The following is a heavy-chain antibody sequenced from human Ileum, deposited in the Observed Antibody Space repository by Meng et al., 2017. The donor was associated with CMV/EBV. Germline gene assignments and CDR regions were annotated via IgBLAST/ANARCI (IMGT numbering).Heavy chain of an antibody. J-gene: IGHJ4*02. CDR3: ASEIGYSLLY. Sequence: VQVVGSGEGLARLWGSLRLSLAAPGFTVSSNYMSWVRQAPGKGLEWVSVIYSGGSTYYADSVKGRFTISRDNSKNTLYLQMNSLRAEDTAVYYCASEIGYSLLYWGQGTLVTVSS. CDR1: GFTVSSNY. CDR2: IYSGGST. V-gene: IGHV3-66*01. D-gene: IGHD5-18*01.